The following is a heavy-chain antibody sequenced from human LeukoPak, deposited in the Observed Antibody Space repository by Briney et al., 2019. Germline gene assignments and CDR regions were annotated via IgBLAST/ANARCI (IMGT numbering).Heavy chain of an antibody. CDR2: INHSGST. J-gene: IGHJ4*02. D-gene: IGHD4-23*01. CDR3: ARGDDYGGSSGAFY. V-gene: IGHV4-34*01. Sequence: SSETLSLTCAVYGGSFSGYYWSWIRQPPGKGLEWIGEINHSGSTNYNPSLKSRVTISVDTSKNQFSLKLSSVTAADTAVYYCARGDDYGGSSGAFYWGQGTLVTVSS. CDR1: GGSFSGYY.